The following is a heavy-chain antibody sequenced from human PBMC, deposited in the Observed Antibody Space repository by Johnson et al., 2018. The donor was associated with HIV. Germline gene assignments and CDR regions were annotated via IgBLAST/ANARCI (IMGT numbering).Heavy chain of an antibody. CDR3: ARQRRAGPFDCFDI. CDR2: ISYDGSNK. J-gene: IGHJ3*02. Sequence: QEQLVESGGGVVRPGGSLRLSCAASGFTFSIYAMHWVRQAPGKGLEWVAVISYDGSNKDYADSVKGRFTISRDNSKNTLYLQMHSLRAEDTAGYYCARQRRAGPFDCFDIWGQGTMVTVSS. CDR1: GFTFSIYA. V-gene: IGHV3-30*04. D-gene: IGHD2-21*01.